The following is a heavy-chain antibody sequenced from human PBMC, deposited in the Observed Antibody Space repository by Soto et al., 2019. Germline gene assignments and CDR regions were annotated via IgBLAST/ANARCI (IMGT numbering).Heavy chain of an antibody. D-gene: IGHD6-13*01. CDR2: IAPSGST. CDR1: GASIDNYH. J-gene: IGHJ5*02. V-gene: IGHV4-4*07. CDR3: ARDRSAAGPSNWFDP. Sequence: SETLSLTCSVSGASIDNYHWSWIRQSAGKGLEWIGCIAPSGSTNYNPSLKGRVTMSVDTSKTHFSLKMRSVTAADTAVYFCARDRSAAGPSNWFDPWGQGTLVTVSS.